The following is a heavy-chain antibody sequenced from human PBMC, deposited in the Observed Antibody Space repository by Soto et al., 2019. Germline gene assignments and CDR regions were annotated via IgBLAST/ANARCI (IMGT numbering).Heavy chain of an antibody. CDR2: INPSGGST. D-gene: IGHD2-2*02. CDR3: ARASCSSTSCYTGNCFDP. V-gene: IGHV1-46*01. J-gene: IGHJ5*02. Sequence: QVQLVQSGAEVKKPGASVKVSCKASGNTFTSYYMHWVRQAPGQGLEWMGIINPSGGSTSYAQKFQGRVTMTRDTSTSTVYMELSSLRSEDTAVYYCARASCSSTSCYTGNCFDPWGQGTLVTVSS. CDR1: GNTFTSYY.